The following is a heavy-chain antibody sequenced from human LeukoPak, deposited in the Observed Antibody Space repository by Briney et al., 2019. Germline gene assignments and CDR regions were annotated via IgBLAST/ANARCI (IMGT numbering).Heavy chain of an antibody. CDR3: ARRAGAYSHPYDY. J-gene: IGHJ4*02. CDR1: GFTFSSYA. Sequence: AGGSLRLSCAASGFTFSSYAMSWVRQAPGKGLEWVSAISGSGGSTYYADSVKGRFTTSRDNSKNTLYLQMNSLRAEDTAVYYCARRAGAYSHPYDYWGQGTLVTVSS. V-gene: IGHV3-23*01. D-gene: IGHD4/OR15-4a*01. CDR2: ISGSGGST.